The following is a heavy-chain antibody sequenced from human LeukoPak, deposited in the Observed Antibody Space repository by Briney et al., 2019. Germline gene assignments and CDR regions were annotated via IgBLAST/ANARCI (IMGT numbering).Heavy chain of an antibody. CDR3: AKPIVGAISGAFDI. J-gene: IGHJ3*02. CDR2: IYHSGST. CDR1: GYSISSGYF. V-gene: IGHV4-38-2*02. D-gene: IGHD1-26*01. Sequence: PSETLSLTCTVSGYSISSGYFWGWTRQPPGKGLEYIGSIYHSGSTYYNPSLKSRVTISVDTSKSQFSLKLSSVTAADTAVYYCAKPIVGAISGAFDIWGQGTMVTVSS.